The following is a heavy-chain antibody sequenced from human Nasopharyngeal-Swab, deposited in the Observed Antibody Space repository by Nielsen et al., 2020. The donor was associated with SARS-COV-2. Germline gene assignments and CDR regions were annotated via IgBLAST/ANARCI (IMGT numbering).Heavy chain of an antibody. CDR3: ARHYYHNMDI. J-gene: IGHJ6*03. CDR2: IHHSGYS. V-gene: IGHV4-4*02. Sequence: GSPRLSCTVSDASISDDNWWGWVRQPPGRGLEWIGEIHHSGYSNYNSSLMSRVAISVDKSKNQFSLTLRFLTAADTAVYYCARHYYHNMDIWGEGTTVTVSS. CDR1: DASISDDNW.